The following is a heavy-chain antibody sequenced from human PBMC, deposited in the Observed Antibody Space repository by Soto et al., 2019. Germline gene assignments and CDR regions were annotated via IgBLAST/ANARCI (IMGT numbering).Heavy chain of an antibody. CDR3: SSGIKGGLEA. Sequence: QVQLAESGGGLVQPGRSLRLSCATSGFVSNDYDIHWVRQAPGKGLAWLASISYDGRNKYYADSVKGRFANSRDNSKNSLSLQLGSLGVEETDVYYCSSGIKGGLEAWGPGALVTVS. CDR2: ISYDGRNK. CDR1: GFVSNDYD. J-gene: IGHJ4*02. D-gene: IGHD3-3*01. V-gene: IGHV3-30*09.